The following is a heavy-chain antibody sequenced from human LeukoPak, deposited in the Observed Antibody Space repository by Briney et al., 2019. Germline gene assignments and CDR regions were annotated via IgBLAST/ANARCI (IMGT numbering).Heavy chain of an antibody. J-gene: IGHJ3*02. D-gene: IGHD6-6*01. Sequence: GGSLRLSCAASGFTFSSYAMSWVRQAPGKGLEGVSAISGSGGSTYYADSVKGRFTISRDNYKNTLYLQMNSLRAEDTAVYYCARSIAAAGDLGAFDIWGQGTMVTVSS. CDR1: GFTFSSYA. V-gene: IGHV3-23*01. CDR3: ARSIAAAGDLGAFDI. CDR2: ISGSGGST.